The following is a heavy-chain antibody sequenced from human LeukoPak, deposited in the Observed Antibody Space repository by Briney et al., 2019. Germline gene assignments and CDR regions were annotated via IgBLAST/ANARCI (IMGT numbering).Heavy chain of an antibody. V-gene: IGHV3-30*04. CDR2: ISFNGNGK. Sequence: GGSLRLSCAASGFTFSSYTMHWVRQAPGKGLEWVAFISFNGNGKKYGGSVKGRFTISRDNSNNMLYLQMTGLRFDDTAVYYCARDRSKTSKFFDPWGQGTLVTVSS. CDR1: GFTFSSYT. J-gene: IGHJ5*02. CDR3: ARDRSKTSKFFDP.